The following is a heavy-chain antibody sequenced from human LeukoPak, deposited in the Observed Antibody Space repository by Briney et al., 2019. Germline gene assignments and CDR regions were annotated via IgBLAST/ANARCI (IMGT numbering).Heavy chain of an antibody. V-gene: IGHV4-34*01. CDR3: AARSWGYSAPDY. D-gene: IGHD2-15*01. CDR1: GGSFSGYY. Sequence: PSETLSLTCAVHGGSFSGYYWSWIRQPPGKGLEWIGEINHSGSTNYNPSLKSRVTISVGTSKNQFSLKLSSVTAADTAVYFCAARSWGYSAPDYWGQGTLVTVSS. CDR2: INHSGST. J-gene: IGHJ4*02.